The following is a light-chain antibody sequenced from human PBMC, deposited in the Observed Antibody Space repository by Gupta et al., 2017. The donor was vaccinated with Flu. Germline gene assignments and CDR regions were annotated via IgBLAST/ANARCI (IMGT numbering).Light chain of an antibody. CDR1: QSVGRQ. J-gene: IGKJ4*01. CDR2: DTS. Sequence: GDIATPACSAVQSVGRQLAWYQHKPGRAPRLLMYDTSNSATGIQARFSGSGSGADFTLTISSLEPEDFAVYYCQQRSVWPLTFGGGTKVEIK. CDR3: QQRSVWPLT. V-gene: IGKV3-11*01.